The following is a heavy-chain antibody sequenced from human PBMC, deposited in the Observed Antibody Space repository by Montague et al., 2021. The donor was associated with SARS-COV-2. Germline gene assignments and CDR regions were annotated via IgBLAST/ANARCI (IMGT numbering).Heavy chain of an antibody. V-gene: IGHV4-59*01. Sequence: SETLSLTCSVSGGSFSNYFWSWIRQTPGKRLEWIGDINNGGSIDYNPSLKSRATISVDTSKNQFSVNLSSVTAADTAVYYCARTSGGADYYPMDVWGQGITVTVSS. CDR3: ARTSGGADYYPMDV. CDR2: INNGGSI. CDR1: GGSFSNYF. D-gene: IGHD2-2*01. J-gene: IGHJ6*02.